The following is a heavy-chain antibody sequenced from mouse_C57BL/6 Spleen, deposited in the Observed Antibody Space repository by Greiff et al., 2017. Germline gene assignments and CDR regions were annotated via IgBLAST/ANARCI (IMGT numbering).Heavy chain of an antibody. J-gene: IGHJ2*01. Sequence: QVQLQQPGAELVRPGSSVKLSCKASGYTFTSYCMNWVKQSPIQGLEWIGNIDPSDSETHYNQKFKAKATLTVDKSSSTAYMQLSSLTSEDSAVYYCARDLVGEYYFVCWGEGSTLAVSS. D-gene: IGHD1-1*01. CDR3: ARDLVGEYYFVC. V-gene: IGHV1-52*01. CDR2: IDPSDSET. CDR1: GYTFTSYC.